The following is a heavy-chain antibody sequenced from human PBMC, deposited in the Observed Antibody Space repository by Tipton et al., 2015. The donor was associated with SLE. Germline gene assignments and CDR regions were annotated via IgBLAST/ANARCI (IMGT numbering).Heavy chain of an antibody. V-gene: IGHV4-61*02. D-gene: IGHD1-26*01. J-gene: IGHJ4*02. CDR3: ARELVGGGKDFFDYFDY. CDR1: GGSIRSGGHY. Sequence: TLSLTCTVSGGSIRSGGHYWTWIRQPAGKGLEWIGRIYTGGSTKYNPSLKSRVTISADTSKHQFSLRLSSVTAADTAVYYCARELVGGGKDFFDYFDYWGQGTLVTVSS. CDR2: IYTGGST.